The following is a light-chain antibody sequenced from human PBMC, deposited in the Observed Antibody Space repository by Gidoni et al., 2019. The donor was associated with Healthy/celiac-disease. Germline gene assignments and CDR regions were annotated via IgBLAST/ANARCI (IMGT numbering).Light chain of an antibody. V-gene: IGKV3-15*01. CDR3: QQYNNWPPRT. CDR1: QSVSSN. J-gene: IGKJ4*01. Sequence: EIVMTQSPATLSVSPGERATRSCRASQSVSSNLAWYQQKPGQAPRLLIYGASTRATGIPARFSGSGSGTEFTLTISSLQSEDFAVYYCQQYNNWPPRTFGGGTKVEIK. CDR2: GAS.